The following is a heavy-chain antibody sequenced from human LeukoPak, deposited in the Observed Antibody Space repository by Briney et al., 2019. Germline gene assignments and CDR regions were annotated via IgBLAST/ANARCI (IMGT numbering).Heavy chain of an antibody. D-gene: IGHD3-3*01. V-gene: IGHV3-21*01. CDR3: ARSKDDYDFWSGYYYYYYMDV. Sequence: GGSLRLSCAASGFTFSSYSMNWVRQAPGKGLEWVSSISSSSSYIYYADSVKGRFTISRGNAKNSLYLQMNSLRAEDTAVYYCARSKDDYDFWSGYYYYYYMDVWGKGTTVTVSS. CDR2: ISSSSSYI. J-gene: IGHJ6*03. CDR1: GFTFSSYS.